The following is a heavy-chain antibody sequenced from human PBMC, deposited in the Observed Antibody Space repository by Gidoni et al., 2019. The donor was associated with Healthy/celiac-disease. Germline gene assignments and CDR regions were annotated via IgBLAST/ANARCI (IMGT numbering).Heavy chain of an antibody. CDR3: ARPRGDYYDSSGSS. Sequence: QVQLQQWGAGLLKPSETLSLTCAVYGGSFSGYYWSWIRQPPGKGLEWIGEINHSGSTNYNPSLKSRVTISVDTSKNQFSLKLSSVTAADTAVYYCARPRGDYYDSSGSSWSQGTLVTVSS. CDR2: INHSGST. D-gene: IGHD3-22*01. V-gene: IGHV4-34*01. J-gene: IGHJ5*02. CDR1: GGSFSGYY.